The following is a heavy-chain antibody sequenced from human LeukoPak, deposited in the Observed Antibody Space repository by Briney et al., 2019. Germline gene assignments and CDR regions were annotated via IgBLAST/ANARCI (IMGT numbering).Heavy chain of an antibody. Sequence: PGGSLRLSCAASGFTFSDYWMHWVRQAPGKGLEWVANIKQDGSAKYYVDSVKGRFTISRDNAKNSLYLQMNSLRAEDTAVYYCARRNFDSWGQGTLVTVSS. CDR3: ARRNFDS. V-gene: IGHV3-7*03. J-gene: IGHJ4*02. CDR2: IKQDGSAK. CDR1: GFTFSDYW.